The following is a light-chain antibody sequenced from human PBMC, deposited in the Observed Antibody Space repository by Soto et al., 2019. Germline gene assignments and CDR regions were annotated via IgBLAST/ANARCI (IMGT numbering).Light chain of an antibody. CDR3: QQYGSSPIT. V-gene: IGKV3-20*01. J-gene: IGKJ5*01. CDR2: GAS. CDR1: QSVTSDY. Sequence: EIVLTQSPGTLSLSPGERATLSCRASQSVTSDYLAWYQQNPGQAPRLLIYGASSRATGIPDRFSGSGSGTDFTLTISRLEPEDFAVYYCQQYGSSPITFGQGTRLEIK.